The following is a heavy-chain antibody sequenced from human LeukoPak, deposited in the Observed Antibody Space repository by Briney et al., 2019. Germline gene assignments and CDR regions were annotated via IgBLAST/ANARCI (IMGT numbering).Heavy chain of an antibody. V-gene: IGHV3-49*04. Sequence: GGSLRLSCTASGFTFGDYAMNWVRQALGKGLEWVGFIRSKTNGGTTEYAASVKGRFSISRDDSRNIAYLQMNSLKTEDTAVYYCTKFFPVRRDSSGYYRAFDYWGQGTLVTVSS. CDR3: TKFFPVRRDSSGYYRAFDY. CDR1: GFTFGDYA. J-gene: IGHJ4*02. D-gene: IGHD3-22*01. CDR2: IRSKTNGGTT.